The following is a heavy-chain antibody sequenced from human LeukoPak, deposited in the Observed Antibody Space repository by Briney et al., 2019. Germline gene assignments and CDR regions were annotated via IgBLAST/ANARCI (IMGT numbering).Heavy chain of an antibody. CDR3: AGAYDSSGYFGY. CDR1: GGSFSGYY. Sequence: SETLSLTCAVYGGSFSGYYWSWIRQPPGKGLEWIGEINHSGSTNYNPSLTSRVTISVDTSKNQFSLKLSSVTAADTAVYYCAGAYDSSGYFGYWGQGTLVTVSS. J-gene: IGHJ4*02. D-gene: IGHD3-22*01. V-gene: IGHV4-34*01. CDR2: INHSGST.